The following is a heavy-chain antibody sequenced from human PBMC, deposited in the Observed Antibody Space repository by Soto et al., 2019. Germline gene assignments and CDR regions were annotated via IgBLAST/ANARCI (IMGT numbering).Heavy chain of an antibody. Sequence: ASVKVSCKASGYTFTSYDIYWVRQATGQGLEWMGWMNPNTGNSGYAQKFQGRVTMTSDTSVSTAHMELSSLRSEDTAVYYCARRAETNGWNGFGADKYYFDFWGQGTLVTVSS. CDR2: MNPNTGNS. D-gene: IGHD1-1*01. CDR3: ARRAETNGWNGFGADKYYFDF. V-gene: IGHV1-8*01. J-gene: IGHJ4*02. CDR1: GYTFTSYD.